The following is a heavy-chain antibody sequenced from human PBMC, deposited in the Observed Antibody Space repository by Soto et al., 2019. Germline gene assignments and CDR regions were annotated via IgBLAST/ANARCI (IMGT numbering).Heavy chain of an antibody. V-gene: IGHV4-30-4*01. Sequence: PSETLSLTCTVSGGSISSGDYYWSWIRQPPGKGLEWIGYIYYSGSTYYNPSLKSRVTISVDTSKNQFSLKLSSVTAADTAVYYCARVEGGPHRYFDYWGQGTLVTVSS. CDR2: IYYSGST. CDR3: ARVEGGPHRYFDY. J-gene: IGHJ4*02. CDR1: GGSISSGDYY.